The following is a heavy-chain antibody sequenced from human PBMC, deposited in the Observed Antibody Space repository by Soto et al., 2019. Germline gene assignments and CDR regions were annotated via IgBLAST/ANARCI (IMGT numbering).Heavy chain of an antibody. CDR2: IKQDGSEK. Sequence: EVQLVESGGGLVQPGGSLRLSCAASGFTFSSYWMSWVLQAPGKGLEWVANIKQDGSEKYYVESVKGRFTISRDNAKNSLYLQMNSLRAEDTAVYYCARVVVRQQLEHFDYWGQGTLVTVSS. V-gene: IGHV3-7*05. CDR3: ARVVVRQQLEHFDY. CDR1: GFTFSSYW. D-gene: IGHD6-13*01. J-gene: IGHJ4*02.